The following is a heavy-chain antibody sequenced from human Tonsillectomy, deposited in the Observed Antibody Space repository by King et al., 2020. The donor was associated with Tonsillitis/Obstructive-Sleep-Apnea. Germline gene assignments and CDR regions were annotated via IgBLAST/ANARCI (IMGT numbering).Heavy chain of an antibody. D-gene: IGHD5-12*01. CDR2: ISGDGGST. Sequence: VQLVESGGGVVQPGGSLRLSCEASGFTFDDYAIHWVRQPPGKGLEWVSLISGDGGSTFYADSVKGRFTISRDNSKNSLYLQMNSLRTEETAFYFCAKAILSGLGYHFDYWGQGTLVTVSA. V-gene: IGHV3-43*02. CDR3: AKAILSGLGYHFDY. CDR1: GFTFDDYA. J-gene: IGHJ4*02.